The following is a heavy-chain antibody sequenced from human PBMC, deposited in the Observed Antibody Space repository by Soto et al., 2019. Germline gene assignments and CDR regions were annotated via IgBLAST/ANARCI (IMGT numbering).Heavy chain of an antibody. CDR2: ISAYNGNT. CDR3: ARSITGTSDY. Sequence: APSVKVSCKASGYTFTSYGISWVRQAPGQGLEWMGWISAYNGNTNYAQKLQGRVTMTTDTSTSTAYMELRSLRSDDTAVYYCARSITGTSDYWCQGTLVTVSS. CDR1: GYTFTSYG. D-gene: IGHD1-7*01. V-gene: IGHV1-18*04. J-gene: IGHJ4*02.